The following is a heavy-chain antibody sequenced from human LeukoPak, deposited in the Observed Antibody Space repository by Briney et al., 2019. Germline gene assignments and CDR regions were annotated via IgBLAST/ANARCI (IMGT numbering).Heavy chain of an antibody. CDR2: IIPIFGTA. J-gene: IGHJ6*04. CDR3: AAMVVAATPDFSYGMDV. Sequence: SVKVSCKASGGTFSSYAISWVRQAPGQGLEWMGGIIPIFGTANYAQKFQGRVTITADKSTSTAYMELSSLRSEDTAVYYCAAMVVAATPDFSYGMDVWGKGTTVTVSS. CDR1: GGTFSSYA. D-gene: IGHD2-15*01. V-gene: IGHV1-69*06.